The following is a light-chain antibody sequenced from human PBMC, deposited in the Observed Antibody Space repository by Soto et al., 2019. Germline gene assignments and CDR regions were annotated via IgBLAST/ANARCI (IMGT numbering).Light chain of an antibody. V-gene: IGLV2-23*02. Sequence: QSVLTQPASVSGSPGQSITISCTGTSSDIGSYNRVSWYQQPPGTAPKLMIYEVSNRPSGVSNRFSGSKSGNTASLTISGLQAEDEADYYCCSYAGSSTYYVFGTGTKVTVL. CDR2: EVS. CDR1: SSDIGSYNR. J-gene: IGLJ1*01. CDR3: CSYAGSSTYYV.